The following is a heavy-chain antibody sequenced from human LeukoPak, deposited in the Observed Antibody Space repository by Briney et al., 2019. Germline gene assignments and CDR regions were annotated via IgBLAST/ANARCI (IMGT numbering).Heavy chain of an antibody. V-gene: IGHV3-33*01. D-gene: IGHD2-2*01. CDR2: IWYDGSNK. Sequence: PGGSLRLSCAASGFTFSSYGMHWVRQAPGKGLEWVAVIWYDGSNKYYADSVKGRFTISRDNSKNTLYLQMNSLRAEDTAVYYCARGRIVVVPAAMMWFDPWGQGTLVTVSS. J-gene: IGHJ5*02. CDR1: GFTFSSYG. CDR3: ARGRIVVVPAAMMWFDP.